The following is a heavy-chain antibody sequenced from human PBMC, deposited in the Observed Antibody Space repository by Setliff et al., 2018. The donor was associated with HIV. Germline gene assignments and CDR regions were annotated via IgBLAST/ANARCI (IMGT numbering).Heavy chain of an antibody. Sequence: ASVKVSCKASGYTFTGYYMHWVRQAPGQGLEWMGWINPNSGGTNYAQKFQGRVTMTRDTSISTAYMELSRLRSDDTAVYYCARENLEGYYYYGMDVWGQGTTGTV. J-gene: IGHJ6*02. D-gene: IGHD3-3*01. CDR1: GYTFTGYY. V-gene: IGHV1-2*02. CDR2: INPNSGGT. CDR3: ARENLEGYYYYGMDV.